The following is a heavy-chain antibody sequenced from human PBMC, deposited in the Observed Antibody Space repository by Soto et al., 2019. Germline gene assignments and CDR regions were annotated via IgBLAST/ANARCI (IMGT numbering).Heavy chain of an antibody. CDR2: IYPSNYDT. J-gene: IGHJ3*02. V-gene: IGHV5-51*01. D-gene: IGHD3-22*01. Sequence: ESLKISWNGSGYSFTNYWIGWVRQMPGRGLEWMGIIYPSNYDTRYSPSFQGQVTISADKSISTAYLQWSSLKASDTAMYYCARIGNYYDRAAFDICGQGTMVTVSS. CDR3: ARIGNYYDRAAFDI. CDR1: GYSFTNYW.